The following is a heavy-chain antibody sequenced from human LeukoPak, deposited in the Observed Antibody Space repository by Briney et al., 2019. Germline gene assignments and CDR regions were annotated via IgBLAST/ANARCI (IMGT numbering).Heavy chain of an antibody. V-gene: IGHV7-4-1*02. Sequence: ASVKVSCKASGYRFATYAITWVRQAPGQGLEWMGWINTNTGQPAYAQGFTGRFVFSLDTSVTTAYLQITSLKTEDTAVYYCARWVAAADPWGQGTLVTVSS. CDR3: ARWVAAADP. J-gene: IGHJ5*02. CDR2: INTNTGQP. D-gene: IGHD6-13*01. CDR1: GYRFATYA.